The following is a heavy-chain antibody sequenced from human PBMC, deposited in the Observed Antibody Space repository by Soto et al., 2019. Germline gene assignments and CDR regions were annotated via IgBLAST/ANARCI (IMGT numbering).Heavy chain of an antibody. Sequence: PLRLSFARLGFTFRISSMQRVRLAPREGVEWGSFISSSSSYIYYADSVKGRFTISRDNAKNSLYLQVNSLRAEDTAVYYCAREGIGEALDYWGQGTLVTVSS. J-gene: IGHJ4*02. CDR3: AREGIGEALDY. CDR1: GFTFRISS. CDR2: ISSSSSYI. D-gene: IGHD2-15*01. V-gene: IGHV3-21*01.